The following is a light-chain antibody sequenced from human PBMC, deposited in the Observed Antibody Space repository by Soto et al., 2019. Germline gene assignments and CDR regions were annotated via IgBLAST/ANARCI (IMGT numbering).Light chain of an antibody. CDR1: SSNIGSDF. CDR3: AAWDHSLSGWM. Sequence: QSVLTQPPSASATPGQRVTISCSGSSSNIGSDFVFWYQQLPGTAPKLLLYRNNQRPSGVPDRFSGSKSGTSASLAISGLQSEDEADYYCAAWDHSLSGWMFGGGTKLTVL. V-gene: IGLV1-47*02. CDR2: RNN. J-gene: IGLJ3*02.